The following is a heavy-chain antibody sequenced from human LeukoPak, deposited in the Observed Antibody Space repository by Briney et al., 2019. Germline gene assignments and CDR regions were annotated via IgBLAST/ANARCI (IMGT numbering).Heavy chain of an antibody. D-gene: IGHD6-19*01. Sequence: SETLSLTCTVSGGSISSYYWSWIRQPPGKGVEWIGYIYYSGSTNYNPSLKSRVTISVDTSKNQFSLKLSSVTAADTAVYYCARAPGYSSGWYHRYYFDYWGQGTLVTVSS. CDR1: GGSISSYY. CDR3: ARAPGYSSGWYHRYYFDY. J-gene: IGHJ4*02. CDR2: IYYSGST. V-gene: IGHV4-59*08.